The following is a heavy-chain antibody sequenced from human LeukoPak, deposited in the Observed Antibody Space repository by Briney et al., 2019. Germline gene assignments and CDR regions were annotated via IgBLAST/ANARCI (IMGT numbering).Heavy chain of an antibody. V-gene: IGHV3-21*01. D-gene: IGHD5-24*01. CDR1: GFTFSSYS. CDR2: ISSSSSYI. J-gene: IGHJ3*02. CDR3: ARAVPLGWLTFDI. Sequence: PGGSLRLSCAASGFTFSSYSMNWVRQAPGKGLEWVSSISSSSSYIYYADSVKGRFTISRGNAKNSLYLQMNSLRAEDTAVYYCARAVPLGWLTFDIWGQGTMVTVSS.